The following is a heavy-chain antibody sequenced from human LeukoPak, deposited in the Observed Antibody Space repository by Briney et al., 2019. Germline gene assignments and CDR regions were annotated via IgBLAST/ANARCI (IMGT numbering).Heavy chain of an antibody. CDR2: INQDGSEK. CDR3: ATRYSSRDF. CDR1: RFTFSTYW. Sequence: PGGSLRLSCKASRFTFSTYWMTWVRQAPGKGLEWVANINQDGSEKYYVGSVKGRFTVSRDNAKNSMYLQMNSLRAEDTAVYYYATRYSSRDFWGQGTLVTVSS. J-gene: IGHJ4*02. V-gene: IGHV3-7*03. D-gene: IGHD6-13*01.